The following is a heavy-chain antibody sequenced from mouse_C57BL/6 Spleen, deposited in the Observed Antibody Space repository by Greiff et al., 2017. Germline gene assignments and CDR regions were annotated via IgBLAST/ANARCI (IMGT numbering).Heavy chain of an antibody. J-gene: IGHJ3*01. CDR3: STMVTTGWFAY. CDR1: GYTFTSYW. Sequence: VQLQQSGPVLARPGASVKMSCKTSGYTFTSYWMHWVKQRPGQGLEWIGAIYPGNSDTSYNQKFKGKAKLTAVTSASTAYMELSSLTNEDSAVYYCSTMVTTGWFAYWGQGTLVTVSA. CDR2: IYPGNSDT. D-gene: IGHD2-2*01. V-gene: IGHV1-5*01.